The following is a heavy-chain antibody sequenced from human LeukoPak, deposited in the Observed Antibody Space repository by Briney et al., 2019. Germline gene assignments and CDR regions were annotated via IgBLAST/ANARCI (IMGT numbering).Heavy chain of an antibody. D-gene: IGHD6-13*01. V-gene: IGHV3-53*01. CDR3: ARVRKQQLGYYYYYYMDV. J-gene: IGHJ6*03. CDR1: GFSLTSNY. Sequence: GGSLTLSCAASGFSLTSNYMSWVRQAPGKGLEWVAFIYSGGSTYYADSVKGRFTISRDNSKNTLYLQMNSLRAEDTAVYYCARVRKQQLGYYYYYYMDVWGKGTTVTVSS. CDR2: IYSGGST.